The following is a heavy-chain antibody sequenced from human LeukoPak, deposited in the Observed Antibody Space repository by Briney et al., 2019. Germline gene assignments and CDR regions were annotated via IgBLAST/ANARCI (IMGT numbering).Heavy chain of an antibody. V-gene: IGHV3-21*01. Sequence: GGSLRLSCAASGFTFSSYSMNWVRQAPGKGLEWVSSISSSSSYIYYADSVKGRFTISRDNAKNSLYLQMNSLRAEDTALYYCARDRDSGTYYYGMDVWGQGTTVTVSS. CDR3: ARDRDSGTYYYGMDV. D-gene: IGHD1-26*01. CDR2: ISSSSSYI. J-gene: IGHJ6*02. CDR1: GFTFSSYS.